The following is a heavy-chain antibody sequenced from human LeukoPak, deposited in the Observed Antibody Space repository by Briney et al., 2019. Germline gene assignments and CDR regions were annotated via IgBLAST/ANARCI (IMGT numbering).Heavy chain of an antibody. J-gene: IGHJ5*02. Sequence: GGSLRLSCAASGFTFSYYGMHWVRQAPGKGLEWVAFIRYDGNDKFYAESVKGRFTISRDTSRNTLYLQMNSLRLEDTAVHYCAKDLMRDRWFGESWGQGTLVTVSS. CDR2: IRYDGNDK. V-gene: IGHV3-30*02. CDR3: AKDLMRDRWFGES. D-gene: IGHD3-10*01. CDR1: GFTFSYYG.